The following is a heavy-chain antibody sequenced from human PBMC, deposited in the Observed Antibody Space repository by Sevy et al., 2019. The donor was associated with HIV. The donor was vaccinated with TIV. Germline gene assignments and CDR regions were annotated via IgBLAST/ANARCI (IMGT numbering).Heavy chain of an antibody. CDR2: ISCSGGST. CDR3: AKEGFTMVRGVFDY. V-gene: IGHV3-23*01. CDR1: GFSFSSYA. D-gene: IGHD3-10*01. Sequence: GGSLRLSCAASGFSFSSYAMSWVRQTPGKGLEWVSAISCSGGSTFYANSVKGRFTIFRDNSKNTLYLKMNSLIAEDTAVYYCAKEGFTMVRGVFDYWGQGTLVTVSS. J-gene: IGHJ4*02.